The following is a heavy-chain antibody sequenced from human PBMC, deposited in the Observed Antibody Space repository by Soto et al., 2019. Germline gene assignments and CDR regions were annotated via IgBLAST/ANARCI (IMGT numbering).Heavy chain of an antibody. CDR1: GFIFSSYG. Sequence: GGSLRLSCAASGFIFSSYGMHWVRQAPGKGLEWVALISYDGSNKYYGDSVKGRFTISRDNSKNTLYLQMNSLRAEDTAVYYCAKDSRYSGSLAPSFEPWGQGTRVTVSS. CDR2: ISYDGSNK. V-gene: IGHV3-30*18. D-gene: IGHD1-26*01. CDR3: AKDSRYSGSLAPSFEP. J-gene: IGHJ5*02.